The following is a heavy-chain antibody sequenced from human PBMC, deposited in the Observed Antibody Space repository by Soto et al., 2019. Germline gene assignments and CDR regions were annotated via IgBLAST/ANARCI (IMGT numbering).Heavy chain of an antibody. Sequence: SETLSLTCAVSGGSISSGCYSWSWIRQPPGKGLEWIGYIYLSGSTNYNPSLKSRVTISVDTSKNQFSLKLNSMTAVDTAVYYCARHNYGSGSTYFDYWGQGTLVTVSS. V-gene: IGHV4-61*01. D-gene: IGHD3-10*01. CDR3: ARHNYGSGSTYFDY. J-gene: IGHJ4*02. CDR1: GGSISSGCYS. CDR2: IYLSGST.